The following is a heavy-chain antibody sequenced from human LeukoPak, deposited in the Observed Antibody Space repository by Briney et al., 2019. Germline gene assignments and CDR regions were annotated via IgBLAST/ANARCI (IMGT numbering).Heavy chain of an antibody. Sequence: GESLKISCKGSGYSFTSYWIGWVRQMPGKGLEWMGIIYPGDSDTRYSPSFQGQVTISADKSISTAYLQWSSLKASDTAMYYCARITFLGQDFDAFDIWGQGTMVTVSS. CDR3: ARITFLGQDFDAFDI. CDR2: IYPGDSDT. CDR1: GYSFTSYW. J-gene: IGHJ3*02. V-gene: IGHV5-51*01. D-gene: IGHD3-16*01.